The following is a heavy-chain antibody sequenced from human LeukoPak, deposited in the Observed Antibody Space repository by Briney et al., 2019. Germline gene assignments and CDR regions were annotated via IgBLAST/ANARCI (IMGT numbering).Heavy chain of an antibody. CDR3: ARDTYDTATPRLLNY. Sequence: PGGSLRLSCAASGFTLSSYWMHWVRQAPGKGLVWVSRINSDGSSTSYADSVKGRFTISRDNAKNTLYLQMSSLRAEDTAVYYCARDTYDTATPRLLNYWGQRTLVTVSS. J-gene: IGHJ4*02. V-gene: IGHV3-74*01. CDR1: GFTLSSYW. CDR2: INSDGSST. D-gene: IGHD5-18*01.